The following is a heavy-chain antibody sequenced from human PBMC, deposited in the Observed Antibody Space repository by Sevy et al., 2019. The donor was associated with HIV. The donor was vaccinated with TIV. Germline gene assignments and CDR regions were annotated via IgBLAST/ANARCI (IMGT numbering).Heavy chain of an antibody. CDR2: ISGSDGTI. Sequence: GGSLRLSCAASGFTFSDYYMSWIRQAPGKGLEWVSYISGSDGTIYYADSVKGRFTISRDNAKNSLYLQMNSLRAEDTAVYYCARDHVKDGDFGDYYYFAMDVWGQGTTVTVSS. J-gene: IGHJ6*02. D-gene: IGHD2-21*01. CDR3: ARDHVKDGDFGDYYYFAMDV. V-gene: IGHV3-11*01. CDR1: GFTFSDYY.